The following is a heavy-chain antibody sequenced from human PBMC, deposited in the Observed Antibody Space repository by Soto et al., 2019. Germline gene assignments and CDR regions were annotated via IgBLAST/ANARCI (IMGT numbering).Heavy chain of an antibody. CDR2: IIPILGIA. Sequence: QVQLVQSGAEVKKPGSSVKVSCKASGGTFSSYTISWVRQAPGQGLEWMGRIIPILGIANYAQKFQGRVTITADKSTSTAYMELSSLRSEDTAVYYCARVPSPSRDCTNGVCSDYWGQGTLVTVSS. J-gene: IGHJ4*02. CDR3: ARVPSPSRDCTNGVCSDY. V-gene: IGHV1-69*02. CDR1: GGTFSSYT. D-gene: IGHD2-8*01.